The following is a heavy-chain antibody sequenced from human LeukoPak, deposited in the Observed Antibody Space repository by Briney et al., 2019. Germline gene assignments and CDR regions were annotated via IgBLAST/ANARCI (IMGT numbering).Heavy chain of an antibody. CDR2: IYYSGST. J-gene: IGHJ3*02. Sequence: PSQTLSLTCTVSGGSVSSGSYYWSWIRQPPGKGLEWIGYIYYSGSTNYNPSLKSRVTISVDTSKNQFSLKLSSVTAADTAVYYCAREGDYYDSSGYLLRDAFDIWGQGTMVTVSS. CDR1: GGSVSSGSYY. V-gene: IGHV4-61*01. CDR3: AREGDYYDSSGYLLRDAFDI. D-gene: IGHD3-22*01.